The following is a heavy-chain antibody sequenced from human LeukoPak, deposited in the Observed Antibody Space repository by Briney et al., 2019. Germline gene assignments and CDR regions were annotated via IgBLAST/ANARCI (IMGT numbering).Heavy chain of an antibody. CDR1: GFTFSSYG. J-gene: IGHJ4*02. CDR3: ARDDPDEYYFDY. CDR2: IWYDGSNK. V-gene: IGHV3-33*01. Sequence: GGSLRLSCAASGFTFSSYGMHWVRQAPGKGLEWVAVIWYDGSNKHYADSVKGRFTISRDNSKNTLYLQMNSLRAEDTAVYYCARDDPDEYYFDYWGQGTLVTVSS.